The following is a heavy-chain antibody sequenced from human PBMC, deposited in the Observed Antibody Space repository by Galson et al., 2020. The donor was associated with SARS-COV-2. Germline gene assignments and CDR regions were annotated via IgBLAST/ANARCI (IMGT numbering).Heavy chain of an antibody. CDR1: GGSIISSSYY. V-gene: IGHV4-39*02. J-gene: IGHJ6*02. D-gene: IGHD4-17*01. CDR3: ARDYGDYSGYFYGMDV. Sequence: ETSETLSLTCTVSGGSIISSSYYWGWIRQPPGKGLEWIGSIYYSGSTYYNPSLKSRVTISVDTSKNQFSLKLSSVTAADTAVYYCARDYGDYSGYFYGMDVWGQGTTVTVFS. CDR2: IYYSGST.